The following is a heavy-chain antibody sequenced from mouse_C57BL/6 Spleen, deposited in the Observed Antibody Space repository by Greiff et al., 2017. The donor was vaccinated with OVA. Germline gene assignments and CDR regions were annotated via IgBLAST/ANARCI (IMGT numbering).Heavy chain of an antibody. Sequence: VQLQQSGAELVKPGASVKISCKASGYAFSSYWMNWVKQRPGKGLEWIGQIYPGDGDTNYNGKFKGKATLTADKSSSTAYMQLSSLTSEDSAVYFCARYSNLYWYFDVWGTGTTVTVSS. J-gene: IGHJ1*03. CDR3: ARYSNLYWYFDV. V-gene: IGHV1-80*01. CDR1: GYAFSSYW. CDR2: IYPGDGDT. D-gene: IGHD2-5*01.